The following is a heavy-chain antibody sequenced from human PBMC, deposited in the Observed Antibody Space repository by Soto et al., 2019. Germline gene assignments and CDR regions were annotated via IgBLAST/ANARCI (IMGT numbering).Heavy chain of an antibody. CDR3: AGDKIHDFWSGDNWFDP. CDR2: ISYDGSNK. D-gene: IGHD3-3*01. J-gene: IGHJ5*02. V-gene: IGHV3-30-3*01. CDR1: GFTFSSYA. Sequence: GVSLRLSCAASGFTFSSYAMHWVRQAPGKGLEWVAVISYDGSNKYYADSVKGRFTISRDNSKNTLYLQMNSLRAEDTAVYYCAGDKIHDFWSGDNWFDPWGQGTLVTVSS.